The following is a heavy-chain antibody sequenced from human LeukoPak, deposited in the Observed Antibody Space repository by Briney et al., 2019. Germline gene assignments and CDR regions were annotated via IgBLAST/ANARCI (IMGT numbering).Heavy chain of an antibody. CDR2: VNHSGST. CDR3: ASGYPYSSGNSQFDY. V-gene: IGHV4-34*01. J-gene: IGHJ4*02. Sequence: SETLSLTCAVYGGSFSGYYWSWIRQPPGKGLEWIGEVNHSGSTNYNPSLKSRVTISVDTSKTQFSLKLSSVTAAGTAVYYCASGYPYSSGNSQFDYWGQGTLVTVSS. D-gene: IGHD6-19*01. CDR1: GGSFSGYY.